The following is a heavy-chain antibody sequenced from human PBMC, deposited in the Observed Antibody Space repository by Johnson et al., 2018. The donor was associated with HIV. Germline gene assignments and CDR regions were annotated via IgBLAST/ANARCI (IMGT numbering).Heavy chain of an antibody. CDR3: ASPPSGYDFWDGPNIFDV. J-gene: IGHJ3*01. Sequence: VQLVESGGGVVRPGGSLRLSCAASGFTFDDYGMSWVRQAPGKGLEWVSGINWNGGSTGYADSVKGRFTISRDNAKNTLYLQMNSLRAEDTAVYYCASPPSGYDFWDGPNIFDVWGQGTMVTVSS. CDR1: GFTFDDYG. D-gene: IGHD3-3*01. CDR2: INWNGGST. V-gene: IGHV3-20*04.